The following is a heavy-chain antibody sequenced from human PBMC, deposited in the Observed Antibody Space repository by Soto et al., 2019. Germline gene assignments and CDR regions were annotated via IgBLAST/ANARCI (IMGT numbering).Heavy chain of an antibody. CDR1: GDSVSSNSAA. D-gene: IGHD2-2*01. Sequence: PSRTLSLTCAIYGDSVSSNSAAWNWIRQSPSRGLEWLGRTYYRSKWYNDYAVSVKSRITINPDTSKNQFSLQLNSVTPEDTAVYYCARGGCSSTSCYNRFDPWGQGTLVTVSS. CDR3: ARGGCSSTSCYNRFDP. CDR2: TYYRSKWYN. V-gene: IGHV6-1*01. J-gene: IGHJ5*02.